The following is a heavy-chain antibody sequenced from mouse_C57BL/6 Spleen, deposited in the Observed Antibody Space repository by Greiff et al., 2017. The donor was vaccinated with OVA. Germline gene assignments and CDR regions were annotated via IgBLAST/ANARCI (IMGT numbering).Heavy chain of an antibody. V-gene: IGHV3-6*01. CDR3: ARVGTTPYFDY. CDR1: GYSITSGYY. D-gene: IGHD2-3*01. Sequence: VQLQQSGPGLVKPSQSLSLTCSVTGYSITSGYYWNWIRQFPGNKLEWMGYISYDGSNNYNPSLKNRISITRDTSKNQFFLKLNSVTTEDTATYYCARVGTTPYFDYWGQGTTLTVSS. CDR2: ISYDGSN. J-gene: IGHJ2*01.